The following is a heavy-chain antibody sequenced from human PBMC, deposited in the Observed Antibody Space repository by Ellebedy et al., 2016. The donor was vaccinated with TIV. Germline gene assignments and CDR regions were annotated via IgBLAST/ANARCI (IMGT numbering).Heavy chain of an antibody. D-gene: IGHD6-13*01. CDR2: FMPTFDTT. CDR3: ASSLMAAADPFDA. Sequence: SVKVSXXASGDSFRTYSFSWVRQAPGQGLEWMGSFMPTFDTTNYAPKFQGRLTVGADESTNTAYMELSSLRSDDTAVYFCASSLMAAADPFDAWGQGTLVTVSS. V-gene: IGHV1-69*13. J-gene: IGHJ4*02. CDR1: GDSFRTYS.